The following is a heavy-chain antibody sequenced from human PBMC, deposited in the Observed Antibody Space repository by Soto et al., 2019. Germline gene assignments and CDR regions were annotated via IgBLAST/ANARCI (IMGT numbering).Heavy chain of an antibody. CDR3: AHPRGYGVFDAYDI. J-gene: IGHJ3*02. CDR2: ISAGGGST. Sequence: WSLRLSCAASGFTFSTYAMSWVRQAPGEGLEWASAISAGGGSTYYADSVKGRFTISRDNFINTLYLQMNSLRTEDTAVYYCAHPRGYGVFDAYDIWGQGALVTV. CDR1: GFTFSTYA. D-gene: IGHD4-17*01. V-gene: IGHV3-23*01.